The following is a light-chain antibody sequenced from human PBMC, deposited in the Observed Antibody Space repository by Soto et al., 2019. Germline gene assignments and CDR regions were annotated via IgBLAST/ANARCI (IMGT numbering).Light chain of an antibody. V-gene: IGKV3-11*01. CDR1: QTITGTY. J-gene: IGKJ1*01. CDR2: GAS. CDR3: QQRAYWPPT. Sequence: EVVLTQLPGTLSLSPGERATLSCRASQTITGTYLAWYQQKPGQAPRLLIHGASNRATGIPARFSGSGSGTDFTLTINSLEPEDFAIYYCQQRAYWPPTFGQGTKVDI.